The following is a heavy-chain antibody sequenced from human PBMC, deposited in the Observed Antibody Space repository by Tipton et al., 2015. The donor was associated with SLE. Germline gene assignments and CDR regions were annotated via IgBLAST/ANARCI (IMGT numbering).Heavy chain of an antibody. Sequence: TLSLTCTVSGGSISSDDYYWSWLRQPPGKGLEWIGTVYHTGRTYYNPSLNSRVTILLDTSSNQFSLKLTSLTAADTAVYFCARGRGFDYWGQGTLATVSS. CDR2: VYHTGRT. V-gene: IGHV4-39*07. CDR1: GGSISSDDYY. J-gene: IGHJ4*02. CDR3: ARGRGFDY.